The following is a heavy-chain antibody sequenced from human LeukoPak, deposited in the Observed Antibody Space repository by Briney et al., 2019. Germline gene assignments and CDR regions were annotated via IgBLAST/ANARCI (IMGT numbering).Heavy chain of an antibody. Sequence: SVKVSCKASGGTFSSYAISWVRQAPGQGLEWMGRIIPIFGIANYAQKFQGRVTITTDKSTSTAYVELSSLRSEDTAVYYCARDPRYCSSTSCYIDYWGQGTLVTVSS. CDR2: IIPIFGIA. V-gene: IGHV1-69*04. D-gene: IGHD2-2*02. CDR3: ARDPRYCSSTSCYIDY. J-gene: IGHJ4*02. CDR1: GGTFSSYA.